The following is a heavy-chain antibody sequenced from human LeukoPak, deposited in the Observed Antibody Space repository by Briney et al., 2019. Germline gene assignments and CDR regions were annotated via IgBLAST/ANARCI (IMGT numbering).Heavy chain of an antibody. J-gene: IGHJ4*02. V-gene: IGHV1-18*04. Sequence: ASVKVSFKPSGSIVTINSITWVRQASGQQLEWTGWISTFNGYTKYAQNLQGRITMTRDTSTRTVYLEMRNLRSDDTAVYFCARGEFYYDLWGQGTLVTVSS. CDR3: ARGEFYYDL. CDR2: ISTFNGYT. D-gene: IGHD3-16*01. CDR1: GSIVTINS.